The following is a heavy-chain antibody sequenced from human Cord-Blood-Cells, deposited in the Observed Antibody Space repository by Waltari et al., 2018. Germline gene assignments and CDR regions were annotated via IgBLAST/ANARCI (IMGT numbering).Heavy chain of an antibody. CDR1: GGSISSYY. V-gene: IGHV4-59*08. CDR3: ARRGTTGTTGWFDP. CDR2: IYYSGST. J-gene: IGHJ5*02. Sequence: QVQLQESGPGLVKPSETLSLTCTVSGGSISSYYWSWIRQPPGKGLEWIGYIYYSGSTNYNPSLKSRVTRSVDTSKNQFSLKLSSVTAADTAVYYCARRGTTGTTGWFDPWGQGTLVTVSS. D-gene: IGHD1-1*01.